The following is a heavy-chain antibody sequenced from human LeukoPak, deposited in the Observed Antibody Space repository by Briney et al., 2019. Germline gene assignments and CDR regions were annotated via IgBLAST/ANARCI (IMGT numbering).Heavy chain of an antibody. V-gene: IGHV3-30*02. J-gene: IGHJ6*03. CDR1: GFTFSSYG. CDR3: AKDGAIQYSYDLSYMDV. CDR2: IRYDGSNK. D-gene: IGHD5-18*01. Sequence: AGGSLRLSCAASGFTFSSYGMHWVRQAPGKGLEWVAFIRYDGSNKYYADSVKGRFTISRDNSKNTLYLQMNSLRAEDTAVYYCAKDGAIQYSYDLSYMDVWGKGTTVTISS.